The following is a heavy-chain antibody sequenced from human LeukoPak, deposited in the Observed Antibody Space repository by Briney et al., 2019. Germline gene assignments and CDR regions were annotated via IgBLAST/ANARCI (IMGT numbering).Heavy chain of an antibody. CDR1: GFTFSSYW. CDR3: ARGWGYSSGWYEPYYFDY. V-gene: IGHV3-7*01. D-gene: IGHD6-19*01. J-gene: IGHJ4*02. Sequence: GGSLRLSCAASGFTFSSYWMSWVRQAPGKGLEWVANIKQDGSEKYYVDSVKGRFTISRDNAKNSLHPQMNSLRAEDTAVYYCARGWGYSSGWYEPYYFDYWGQGILVTVSS. CDR2: IKQDGSEK.